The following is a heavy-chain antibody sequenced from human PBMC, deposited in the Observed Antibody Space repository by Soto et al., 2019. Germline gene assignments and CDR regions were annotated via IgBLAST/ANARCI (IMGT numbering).Heavy chain of an antibody. Sequence: QVQLVQSGAEVKKPGASVKVSCKASGYTFANHGLNWVRQAPGQGLEWVGWISPYSGDTKQLQKVQGRVTMTTDTATTTAYMELSSLRSDDAALYFCARRGFSVYDLNYFDSWGQGTLLTVSS. CDR3: ARRGFSVYDLNYFDS. V-gene: IGHV1-18*04. D-gene: IGHD5-12*01. J-gene: IGHJ4*02. CDR2: ISPYSGDT. CDR1: GYTFANHG.